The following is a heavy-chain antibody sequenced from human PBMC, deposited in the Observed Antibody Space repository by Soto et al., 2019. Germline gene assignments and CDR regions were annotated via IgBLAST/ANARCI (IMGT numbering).Heavy chain of an antibody. Sequence: ASVKVSCKVSGYTLTELSMHWVRQAPGEGLEWMGGFDPEDGETIYAQKFQGRVTMTEDTSTDTAYMELSSLRSEDTAVYYCATDIVGAIPRSYYYYGMDVWGQGTTVTVSS. CDR2: FDPEDGET. CDR3: ATDIVGAIPRSYYYYGMDV. J-gene: IGHJ6*02. D-gene: IGHD1-26*01. V-gene: IGHV1-24*01. CDR1: GYTLTELS.